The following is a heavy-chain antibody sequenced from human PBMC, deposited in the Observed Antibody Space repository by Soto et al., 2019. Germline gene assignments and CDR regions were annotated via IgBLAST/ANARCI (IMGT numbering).Heavy chain of an antibody. Sequence: EVQLVESGGGLVQPGGSLRLSCAAPGFTFGRYWMHWVRQAPGKGLVWVSHISLDGSRTTYADSVKGRFTISRDNAKSTLYLPMNSLRAEDTAVYYCARAPPGYSLGYRYYGVDVWGQGTTVTVSS. J-gene: IGHJ6*02. V-gene: IGHV3-74*01. CDR2: ISLDGSRT. CDR3: ARAPPGYSLGYRYYGVDV. D-gene: IGHD2-21*01. CDR1: GFTFGRYW.